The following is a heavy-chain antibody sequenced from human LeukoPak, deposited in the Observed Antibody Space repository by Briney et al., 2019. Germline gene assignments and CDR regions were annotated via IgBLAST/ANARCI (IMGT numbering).Heavy chain of an antibody. V-gene: IGHV4-4*07. CDR3: ARHAGFGMALYHMDV. J-gene: IGHJ6*03. CDR1: GGSISSYY. D-gene: IGHD3-9*01. Sequence: SETLSLTCTVSGGSISSYYWSWIRQPAGKGLEWIGRVYVAGSPDYNPSPKSRVSISLDKSKNIFSLKLSSVTAADTAVFYCARHAGFGMALYHMDVWGKGTTVTVSS. CDR2: VYVAGSP.